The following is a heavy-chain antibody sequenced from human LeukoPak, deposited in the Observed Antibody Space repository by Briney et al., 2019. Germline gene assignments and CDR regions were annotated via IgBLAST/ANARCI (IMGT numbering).Heavy chain of an antibody. CDR3: ARVTVLLWFGETSDYYYMDV. J-gene: IGHJ6*03. D-gene: IGHD3-10*01. CDR2: ISSSSSYM. CDR1: GFTFGTYS. V-gene: IGHV3-21*01. Sequence: PGGSLRLSCAASGFTFGTYSMNWVRRAPGKGLEWVSSISSSSSYMYYADSVKGRFTISRDNAKNSLYLQMNSLRAEDTAVYYCARVTVLLWFGETSDYYYMDVWGKGTTVTVSS.